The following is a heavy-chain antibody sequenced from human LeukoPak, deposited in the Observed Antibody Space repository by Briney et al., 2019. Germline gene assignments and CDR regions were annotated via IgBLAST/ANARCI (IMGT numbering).Heavy chain of an antibody. J-gene: IGHJ6*02. CDR2: INHSGRT. V-gene: IGHV4-34*01. Sequence: PSETLSLTCGVYGGSFSNYYWSWIRRPPGKGLEWIGEINHSGRTGYNPSLKSRATISVDTSKNQVSLKVSSVTAADTAVYYCVRAPSGFYYGMDVWGQGTTVTVSS. CDR3: VRAPSGFYYGMDV. D-gene: IGHD6-25*01. CDR1: GGSFSNYY.